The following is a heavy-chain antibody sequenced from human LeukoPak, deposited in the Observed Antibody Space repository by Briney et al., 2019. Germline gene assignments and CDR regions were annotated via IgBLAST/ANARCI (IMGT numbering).Heavy chain of an antibody. CDR1: GFTFSSYG. Sequence: GGSLRLSCAASGFTFSSYGMYWVRQAPGKGLEWVAVIWYDGSNKYYADSVKGRFTISRDNSKNTLYLQMNSLRAEDTAVYYCARDTAGTYTSYYYYGMDVWGQGTTVTVSS. D-gene: IGHD1-1*01. CDR2: IWYDGSNK. V-gene: IGHV3-33*01. J-gene: IGHJ6*02. CDR3: ARDTAGTYTSYYYYGMDV.